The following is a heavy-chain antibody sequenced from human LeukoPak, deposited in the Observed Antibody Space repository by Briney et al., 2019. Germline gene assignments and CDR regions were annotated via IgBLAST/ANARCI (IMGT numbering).Heavy chain of an antibody. CDR2: IYYSGST. J-gene: IGHJ6*03. CDR3: ARGGRTYYDFWSGRKATPYYYYMDV. V-gene: IGHV4-39*07. D-gene: IGHD3-3*01. CDR1: GGSISSSSYY. Sequence: PSETLSLTCTVSGGSISSSSYYWGWIRQPPGKGLEWIGSIYYSGSTYYNPSLKSRVTISVDTSKNQFSLKLSSVTAADTAVYYCARGGRTYYDFWSGRKATPYYYYMDVWGKGTTVTVSS.